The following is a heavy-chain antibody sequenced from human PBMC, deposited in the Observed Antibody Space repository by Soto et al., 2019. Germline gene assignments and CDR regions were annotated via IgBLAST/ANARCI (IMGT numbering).Heavy chain of an antibody. Sequence: PGESLKISCKGSGYSFTNYWIGWVRQMPGKGLEWMGIIHPGDSDTRYSPSFQGQVTISADKSISTAYLQWSSLKASDTAMYYCARAMVRGKNYYGVDVWGQGTTVNVSS. CDR1: GYSFTNYW. D-gene: IGHD3-10*01. CDR3: ARAMVRGKNYYGVDV. V-gene: IGHV5-51*01. CDR2: IHPGDSDT. J-gene: IGHJ6*02.